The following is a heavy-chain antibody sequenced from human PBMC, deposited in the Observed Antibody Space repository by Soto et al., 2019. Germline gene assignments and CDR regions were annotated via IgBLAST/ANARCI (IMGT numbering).Heavy chain of an antibody. CDR1: GGSFSCYY. Sequence: PSETLSRTCSGYGGSFSCYYWSWMRQLPGKGLEWIGEINHSGSTNYNPSLKSRVTISVDTSKNQFSLKLSSVTAADTAVYYCARGNNDFWSGYHPSYGMDVWGQGTTVTVSS. CDR3: ARGNNDFWSGYHPSYGMDV. CDR2: INHSGST. J-gene: IGHJ6*02. V-gene: IGHV4-34*01. D-gene: IGHD3-3*01.